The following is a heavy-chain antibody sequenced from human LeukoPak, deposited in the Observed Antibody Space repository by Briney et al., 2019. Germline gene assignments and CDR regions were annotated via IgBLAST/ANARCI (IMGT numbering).Heavy chain of an antibody. CDR2: IYPSDSDT. CDR3: ARHGTFPLYGDYGY. CDR1: GYSFPTYW. V-gene: IGHV5-51*01. Sequence: GESLKISCKGSGYSFPTYWIGWVRQLPGKGLEWMGIIYPSDSDTKYSPSFQGQATISADKSINTAYLQWSSLKASDTAIYYCARHGTFPLYGDYGYWGQGTLVTVSS. D-gene: IGHD1-1*01. J-gene: IGHJ4*02.